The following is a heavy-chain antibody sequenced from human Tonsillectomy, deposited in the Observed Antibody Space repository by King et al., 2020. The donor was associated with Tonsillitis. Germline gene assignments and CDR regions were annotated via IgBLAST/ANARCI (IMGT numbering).Heavy chain of an antibody. D-gene: IGHD6-19*01. J-gene: IGHJ3*02. CDR2: AFYTGST. Sequence: VQLQESGPGLVKPSETLSLTCTVSGGSTSSYWWSWIRQPPGKGLEWIGYAFYTGSTNYNPSLKSRVTISVDTSKNQFSLKLRSVTAADTAVYYCASSVAAYDPFDIWGQGTMVIVSS. CDR1: GGSTSSYW. CDR3: ASSVAAYDPFDI. V-gene: IGHV4-59*08.